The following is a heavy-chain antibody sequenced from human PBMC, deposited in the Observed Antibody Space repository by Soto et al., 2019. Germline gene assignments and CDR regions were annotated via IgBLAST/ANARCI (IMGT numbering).Heavy chain of an antibody. J-gene: IGHJ3*02. D-gene: IGHD3-22*01. Sequence: ASVKVSCKASGYTFTSYYMHWVRQAPGQGLEWMGIINPSGGSTSYAQKFQGRVTMTRDTSTSTVYMELSSLRSEDTAVYYCARVDWGYDSSGPRDAFDIWGQGTMVTVSS. CDR1: GYTFTSYY. CDR2: INPSGGST. V-gene: IGHV1-46*01. CDR3: ARVDWGYDSSGPRDAFDI.